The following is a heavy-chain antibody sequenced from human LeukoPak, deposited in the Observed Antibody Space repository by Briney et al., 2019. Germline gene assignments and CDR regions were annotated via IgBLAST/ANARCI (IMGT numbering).Heavy chain of an antibody. J-gene: IGHJ4*02. CDR3: ARNDYYGSGNFYN. CDR2: INPNSGGT. CDR1: GYTLTGYY. D-gene: IGHD3-10*01. Sequence: GASVKVSCKASGYTLTGYYMHWVRQAPGQGLEWMGWINPNSGGTNYAQKFQGRVTMTRDTSISTAYMELSRLRSDDTAVYYCARNDYYGSGNFYNWGQGTLVTVSS. V-gene: IGHV1-2*02.